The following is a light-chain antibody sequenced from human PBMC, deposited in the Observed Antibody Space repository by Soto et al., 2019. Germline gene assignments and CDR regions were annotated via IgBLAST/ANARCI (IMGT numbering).Light chain of an antibody. CDR2: DAS. J-gene: IGKJ1*01. CDR1: QSISRN. CDR3: QQYNNWPPWT. V-gene: IGKV3-15*01. Sequence: EIVMTQSPATLSVSPGERATFSCRASQSISRNLAWYQQKPGQAPRLLIYDASTRATGIPARFSGSASGTEFILTISSVQSEDFAFYYCQQYNNWPPWTFGQGTKVEIK.